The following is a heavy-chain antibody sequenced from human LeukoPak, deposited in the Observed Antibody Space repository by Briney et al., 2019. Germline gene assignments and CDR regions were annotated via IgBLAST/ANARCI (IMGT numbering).Heavy chain of an antibody. D-gene: IGHD5-18*01. CDR2: INPNSGGT. CDR1: GYTFTGYY. Sequence: ASVKVSCKASGYTFTGYYMHWVRQAPGQGLEWMGWINPNSGGTKHAQKFQGRVTLTRDTSISTAYMELSRLRSDDTAVFYCARGEYSYGPPTPWFDPWGQGTLVTVSS. CDR3: ARGEYSYGPPTPWFDP. V-gene: IGHV1-2*02. J-gene: IGHJ5*02.